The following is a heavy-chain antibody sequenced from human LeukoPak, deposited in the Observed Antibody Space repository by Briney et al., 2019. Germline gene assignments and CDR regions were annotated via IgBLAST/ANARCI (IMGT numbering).Heavy chain of an antibody. J-gene: IGHJ4*02. CDR1: GFTYSSNW. CDR2: IKQDGTET. CDR3: ARYRSNPQM. V-gene: IGHV3-7*01. D-gene: IGHD4-11*01. Sequence: GGSLRLSCAASGFTYSSNWMSWIRQAPGTGLEWVASIKQDGTETYYVDSVKGRFTISRDNAKNSLFLQMNSLRVDDTDVYYCARYRSNPQMWGQGTLVTVSS.